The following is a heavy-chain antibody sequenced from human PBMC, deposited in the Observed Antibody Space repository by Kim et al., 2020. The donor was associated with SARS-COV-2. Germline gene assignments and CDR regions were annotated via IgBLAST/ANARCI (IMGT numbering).Heavy chain of an antibody. Sequence: ANYAQKFQGRVTITADKSTSTAYMELSSLRSEDTAVYYCARSLLGNLFDYWGQGTLVTVSS. CDR2: A. J-gene: IGHJ4*02. CDR3: ARSLLGNLFDY. D-gene: IGHD3-16*01. V-gene: IGHV1-69*02.